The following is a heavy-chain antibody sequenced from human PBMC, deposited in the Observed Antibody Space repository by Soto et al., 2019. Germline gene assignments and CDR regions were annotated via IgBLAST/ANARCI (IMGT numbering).Heavy chain of an antibody. Sequence: QVHLVESGGGLVKPGGSLRLSCTASGFTFSDYYMSWIRQAPGKGLEWISYISSTSTYTNYADSVKGRFTISRDNAKNSLYLQMNSLRDEDTAVYYCVRDFGWSPLWEYWGQGTLVTVSS. D-gene: IGHD1-26*01. V-gene: IGHV3-11*05. J-gene: IGHJ4*02. CDR3: VRDFGWSPLWEY. CDR1: GFTFSDYY. CDR2: ISSTSTYT.